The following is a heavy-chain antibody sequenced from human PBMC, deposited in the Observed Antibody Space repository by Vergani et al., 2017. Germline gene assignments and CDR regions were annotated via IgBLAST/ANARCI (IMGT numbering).Heavy chain of an antibody. Sequence: QVQLVESGGGVVQPGRSLRLSCAASGFTFSSYAMHWVRQAPGKGLEWVAVISYDGSNKYYADSVKGRFTISRDNSKNTLYLQMNSLRAEDTAVYYCARGASGDYVSSFDCWDRGTLIAVSA. J-gene: IGHJ4*02. CDR1: GFTFSSYA. V-gene: IGHV3-30-3*01. D-gene: IGHD4-17*01. CDR3: ARGASGDYVSSFDC. CDR2: ISYDGSNK.